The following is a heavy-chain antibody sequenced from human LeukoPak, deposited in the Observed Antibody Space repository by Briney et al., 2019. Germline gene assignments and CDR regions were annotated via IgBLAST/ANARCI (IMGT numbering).Heavy chain of an antibody. CDR2: IYHSGST. CDR1: GYSISSGYY. D-gene: IGHD2-2*01. V-gene: IGHV4-38-2*01. J-gene: IGHJ5*02. CDR3: ARHVKMPPSVWFDP. Sequence: PSETLSLTCAVSGYSISSGYYWGWIRQPPGKGLEWIGSIYHSGSTYYNPSLKSRVTISVDASKNQFSLKLSSVTAADTAVYYCARHVKMPPSVWFDPWGQGTLVTVSS.